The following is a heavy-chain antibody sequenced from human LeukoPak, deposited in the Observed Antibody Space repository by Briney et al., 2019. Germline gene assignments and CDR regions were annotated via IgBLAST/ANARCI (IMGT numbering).Heavy chain of an antibody. Sequence: GSSVKVSCKASGGTFSSYAISWVRQAPGQGLEWMGRIIPILGIANYAQKFQGRVTITADKSTSTAYMELSSLRSEDTAVYYCARDFHDYSLHYWGQGTLVTVSS. CDR2: IIPILGIA. CDR1: GGTFSSYA. D-gene: IGHD4-11*01. V-gene: IGHV1-69*04. J-gene: IGHJ4*02. CDR3: ARDFHDYSLHY.